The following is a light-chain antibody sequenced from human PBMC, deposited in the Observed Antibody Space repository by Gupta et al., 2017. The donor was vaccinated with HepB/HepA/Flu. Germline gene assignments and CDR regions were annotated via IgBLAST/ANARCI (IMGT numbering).Light chain of an antibody. Sequence: EVVMRQSPATLSVSPGERATISCRASQSVYSNLAWYQQKPGRAPRLLIFATSTRATDIPARFSGSGSGAEFTLTISSLQSEDSAFYYCQQNNFCPRTFGQGTKVEI. V-gene: IGKV3-15*01. CDR2: ATS. CDR3: QQNNFCPRT. CDR1: QSVYSN. J-gene: IGKJ1*01.